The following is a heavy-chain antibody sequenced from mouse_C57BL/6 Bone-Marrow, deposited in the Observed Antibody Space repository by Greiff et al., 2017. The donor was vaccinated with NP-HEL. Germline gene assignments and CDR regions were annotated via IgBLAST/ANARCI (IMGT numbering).Heavy chain of an antibody. CDR2: IDPETGGT. V-gene: IGHV1-15*01. Sequence: VQLQQSGAELVRPGASVTLSCKASGYTFTDYEMHWVKQTPVHGLEWIGAIDPETGGTAYNQKLKGKAILTADKSSSTAYMQLSSLTSADSAVYYCARGFMFTTNFDYWGQGTTLTVSS. D-gene: IGHD2-2*01. J-gene: IGHJ2*01. CDR1: GYTFTDYE. CDR3: ARGFMFTTNFDY.